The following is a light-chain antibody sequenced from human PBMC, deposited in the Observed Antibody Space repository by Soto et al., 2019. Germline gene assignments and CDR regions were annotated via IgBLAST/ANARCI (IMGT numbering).Light chain of an antibody. CDR3: QQLKSYPIT. Sequence: IQLTQSPSSLSASVGDRVTITCRANQDISTYLAWYQQKPGRAPKLLISAASTLQSGVPSRFSGSGSGTEFTLTITSLQSEDFATYHCQQLKSYPITFGQGTRLEIK. CDR2: AAS. CDR1: QDISTY. V-gene: IGKV1-9*01. J-gene: IGKJ5*01.